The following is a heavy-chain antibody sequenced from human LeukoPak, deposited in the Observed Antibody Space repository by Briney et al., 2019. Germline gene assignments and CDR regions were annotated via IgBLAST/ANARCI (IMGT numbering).Heavy chain of an antibody. Sequence: SETLSLTCAVYGGSFSGYYWSWIRQPPGKGLEWIGEINHSGSTNYNPSLKSRVTISVGTSKNQFSLKLSSVTAADTAVYYCARHRRPYGSGSYYYFDYWGQGTLVTVSS. CDR3: ARHRRPYGSGSYYYFDY. V-gene: IGHV4-34*01. J-gene: IGHJ4*02. D-gene: IGHD3-10*01. CDR2: INHSGST. CDR1: GGSFSGYY.